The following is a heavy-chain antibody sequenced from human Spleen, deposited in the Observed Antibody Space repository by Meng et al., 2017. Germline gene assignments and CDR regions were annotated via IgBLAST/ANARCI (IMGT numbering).Heavy chain of an antibody. CDR3: ARSHQDYYDSSGEIDS. D-gene: IGHD3-22*01. J-gene: IGHJ4*02. Sequence: QVPLTGSGPGLLRPPETLPLPCHVSGGSASSGSYYWSWIRQPPGKGLEWIAYIYYSGSTKYNPSLKSRVTISVDTSKNQFSLKLTSVTAADTAVYYCARSHQDYYDSSGEIDSWGQGSLVTVSS. CDR2: IYYSGST. CDR1: GGSASSGSYY. V-gene: IGHV4-61*01.